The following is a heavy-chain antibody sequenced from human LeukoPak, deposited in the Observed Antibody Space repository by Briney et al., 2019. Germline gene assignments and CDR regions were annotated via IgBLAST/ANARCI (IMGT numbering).Heavy chain of an antibody. CDR1: GGSFSGYY. CDR3: ARLDYGGKGLGY. V-gene: IGHV4-34*01. CDR2: INHSGST. D-gene: IGHD4-23*01. Sequence: SETLSLTCAVYGGSFSGYYWSWIRQPPGKGLEWIGEINHSGSTNYNPSLKSRVTISVDTSKNQFSLKLSSVTAADTAVYYCARLDYGGKGLGYWGQGTLVTVSS. J-gene: IGHJ4*02.